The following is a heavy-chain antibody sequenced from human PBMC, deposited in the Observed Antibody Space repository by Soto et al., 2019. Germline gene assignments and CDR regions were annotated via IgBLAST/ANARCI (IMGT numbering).Heavy chain of an antibody. CDR1: GGTFSSYA. D-gene: IGHD4-17*01. CDR3: ARSRGNTVTTDYYYYYMDV. CDR2: IIPIFGTA. V-gene: IGHV1-69*13. Sequence: ASVKVSCQASGGTFSSYAISWVRQAPGQGLEWMGGIIPIFGTANYAQKFQGRVTITADESTSTAYMELSSLRSEDTAVYYCARSRGNTVTTDYYYYYMDVWGKGTTVTVSS. J-gene: IGHJ6*03.